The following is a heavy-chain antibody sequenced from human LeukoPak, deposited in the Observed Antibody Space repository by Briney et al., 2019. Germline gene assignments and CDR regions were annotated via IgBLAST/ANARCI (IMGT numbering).Heavy chain of an antibody. Sequence: PGGSLRLSCAASGFTFSSYAMHWVRQAPGKGLEWVAVISYDGSNKYYADSVKGRFTISRDNSKNTLYLQMNSLRADDTAVYYCAREGRAGTYFDYWGHGTLVTVSS. J-gene: IGHJ4*01. V-gene: IGHV3-30*04. CDR1: GFTFSSYA. D-gene: IGHD6-19*01. CDR3: AREGRAGTYFDY. CDR2: ISYDGSNK.